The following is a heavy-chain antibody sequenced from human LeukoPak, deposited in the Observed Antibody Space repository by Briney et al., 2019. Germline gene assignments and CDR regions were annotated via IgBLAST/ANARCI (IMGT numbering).Heavy chain of an antibody. V-gene: IGHV4-39*01. CDR1: GGSISSSSYY. D-gene: IGHD2-15*01. CDR3: ARRSPTDDY. J-gene: IGHJ4*02. CDR2: IYYSGST. Sequence: SETLSLTCTVSGGSISSSSYYWGWIRQPPGKGLEWIGSIYYSGSTYYNLSLKSRVTISVDTSKNQFSLKLSSVTAADTAVYYCARRSPTDDYWGQGTLVTVSS.